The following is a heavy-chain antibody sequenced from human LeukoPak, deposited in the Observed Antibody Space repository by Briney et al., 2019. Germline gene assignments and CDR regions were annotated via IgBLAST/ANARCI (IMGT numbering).Heavy chain of an antibody. Sequence: GGSLRLSCAASGFTVSNNYMSWVRQAPGKGLEWVSVIYSGGSTYYADSVKGRFTISRDTSKNTLTLQMNSLRAEDTAVYYCASLSLGHYWGQGTLVTVSS. CDR2: IYSGGST. J-gene: IGHJ4*02. V-gene: IGHV3-53*01. CDR3: ASLSLGHY. CDR1: GFTVSNNY. D-gene: IGHD6-6*01.